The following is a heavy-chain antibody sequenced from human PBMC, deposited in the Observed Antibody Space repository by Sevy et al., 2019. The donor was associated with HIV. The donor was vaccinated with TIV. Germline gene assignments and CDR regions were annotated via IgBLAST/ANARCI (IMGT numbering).Heavy chain of an antibody. J-gene: IGHJ1*01. CDR1: GGSISSYY. Sequence: SETLSLTCTVSGGSISSYYWSWIRQPPGKGLEWIGYIYYNGNTNYNPSLKSRVTISVDTSKNQFSLKLTSVTAADTAVYYWARHSRYYYDISGFAEYFQHWGQGTLVTVSS. CDR3: ARHSRYYYDISGFAEYFQH. D-gene: IGHD3-22*01. CDR2: IYYNGNT. V-gene: IGHV4-59*08.